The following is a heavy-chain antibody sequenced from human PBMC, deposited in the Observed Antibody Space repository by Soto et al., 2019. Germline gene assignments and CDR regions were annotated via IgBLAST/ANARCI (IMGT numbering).Heavy chain of an antibody. Sequence: QVQLVESGGGVVQPGRSLRLSCAASGFTFSSYAMHWVRQAPGKGLEWAAVISYDGSNKYYADSVKGRFTISRDNSKNTLYLQMNSLRAEDTDVYHCAKDHNYYDGPGRLGFYYYVMDVWGQGTTVTVSS. V-gene: IGHV3-30-3*01. D-gene: IGHD3-22*01. CDR2: ISYDGSNK. J-gene: IGHJ6*02. CDR1: GFTFSSYA. CDR3: AKDHNYYDGPGRLGFYYYVMDV.